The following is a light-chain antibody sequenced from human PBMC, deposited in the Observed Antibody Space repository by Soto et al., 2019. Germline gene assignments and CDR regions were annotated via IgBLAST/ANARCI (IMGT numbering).Light chain of an antibody. V-gene: IGLV1-44*01. CDR1: SSSIGANR. J-gene: IGLJ1*01. Sequence: QSVLTQPPSASGTPGQRVTISFSGSSSSIGANRVSWYQQVPRTAPKLLIYGDDRRPSGVPDRFSGSKSGTSASLAISGLQSEDEADYYCASWDDSLDVFVFGTGTKVTVL. CDR2: GDD. CDR3: ASWDDSLDVFV.